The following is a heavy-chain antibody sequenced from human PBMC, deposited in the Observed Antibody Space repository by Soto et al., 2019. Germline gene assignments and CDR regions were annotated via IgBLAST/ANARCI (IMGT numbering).Heavy chain of an antibody. CDR3: AIGGKWEPGVFDC. CDR1: GFTFSSYA. V-gene: IGHV3-23*01. Sequence: EVQLLESGGGLVQPGGSLRLSCAASGFTFSSYAMSWVRQAPGKGLEWVSGISGSGGSAYYGDSVKGRFTISRDNSKNTLYLLMNSLRAEDTAVYYCAIGGKWEPGVFDCWGQGTLVTVSS. D-gene: IGHD1-26*01. J-gene: IGHJ4*02. CDR2: ISGSGGSA.